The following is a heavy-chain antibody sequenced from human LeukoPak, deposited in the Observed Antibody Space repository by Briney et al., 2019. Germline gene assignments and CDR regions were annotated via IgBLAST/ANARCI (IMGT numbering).Heavy chain of an antibody. V-gene: IGHV3-23*01. CDR2: LSGSGDST. J-gene: IGHJ4*02. CDR1: GFTFSNYV. Sequence: GGSLRLSCAASGFTFSNYVMSWVRQAPGKGLEWVSGLSGSGDSTYYADSVKGRFTISRDNSKNTLYLQMNSLRVEDTAAYYCXXXRAPSGWFNSDYWGQGTLVTISS. CDR3: XXXRAPSGWFNSDY. D-gene: IGHD6-19*01.